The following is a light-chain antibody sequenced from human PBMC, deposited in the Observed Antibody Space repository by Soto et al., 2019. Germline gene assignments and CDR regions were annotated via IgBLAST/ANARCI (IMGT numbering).Light chain of an antibody. V-gene: IGLV2-14*01. Sequence: QSALTQPASVSGSPGQSITIACTGTSSDIGGYNFVSWYQQHPGKAPKLLIYDVGNRPLGVSNRFSGSKSGNTASLTISGLQAEDEAHYYCNSYRTVSTYVFGTGTKLTVL. J-gene: IGLJ1*01. CDR3: NSYRTVSTYV. CDR2: DVG. CDR1: SSDIGGYNF.